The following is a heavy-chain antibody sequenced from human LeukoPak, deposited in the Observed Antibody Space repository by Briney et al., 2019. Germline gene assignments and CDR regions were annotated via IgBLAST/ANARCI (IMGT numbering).Heavy chain of an antibody. V-gene: IGHV3-7*01. Sequence: GGSLRLSCAASGFTLSTYWMSWVRQVPGKGREWVAHIKQDGSEKDYVDSVKGRFTVSRDNAKNSLYLQMNSLTAEDTAVYYCAVEYLHERSGYNYGPFDYWGQGTLVTVSS. J-gene: IGHJ4*02. CDR2: IKQDGSEK. CDR3: AVEYLHERSGYNYGPFDY. D-gene: IGHD3-22*01. CDR1: GFTLSTYW.